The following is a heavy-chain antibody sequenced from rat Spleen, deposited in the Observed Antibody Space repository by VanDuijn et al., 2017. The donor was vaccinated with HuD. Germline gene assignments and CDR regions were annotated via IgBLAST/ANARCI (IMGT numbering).Heavy chain of an antibody. CDR3: ARLIAAISPGVMDA. CDR2: ISYEGSST. V-gene: IGHV5-22*01. CDR1: GFTFSDYY. Sequence: EVQLVESGGGLVQPGRSMKLSCAASGFTFSDYYMAWVRQAPKKGLEWVASISYEGSSTYYGDSVKGRFTISRDNAKSTLYLQMNSLRSEDTATYYCARLIAAISPGVMDAWGQGASVTVSS. J-gene: IGHJ4*01. D-gene: IGHD1-2*01.